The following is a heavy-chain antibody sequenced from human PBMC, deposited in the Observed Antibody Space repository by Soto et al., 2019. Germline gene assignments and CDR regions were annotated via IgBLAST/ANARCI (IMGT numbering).Heavy chain of an antibody. D-gene: IGHD6-19*01. Sequence: EVQLVQTGGGLIQAGGSLRLSCAASGFTVSGNYMSWVRQAPGKGLEWVSVIYTSGKTDYADSVKGRFTISRDNSKNTVHLQRNSLRAEDTAVYYCAREGGWMGWGQGTLVTVSS. CDR2: IYTSGKT. CDR3: AREGGWMG. CDR1: GFTVSGNY. J-gene: IGHJ4*02. V-gene: IGHV3-53*02.